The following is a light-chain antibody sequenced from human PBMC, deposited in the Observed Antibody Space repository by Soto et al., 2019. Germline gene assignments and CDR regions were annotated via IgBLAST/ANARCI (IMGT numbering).Light chain of an antibody. J-gene: IGLJ1*01. Sequence: QSDLTQPASVSGSPGQSTTIYCTGTSSDIGGYNYVSWYQQLPGEAPKLIIYDVSDRPSGVSTRFSGSKSGNTASLTISGLQAEDEGDYYCSSFTSRHTHVFGTGTKLTVL. CDR3: SSFTSRHTHV. CDR1: SSDIGGYNY. V-gene: IGLV2-14*01. CDR2: DVS.